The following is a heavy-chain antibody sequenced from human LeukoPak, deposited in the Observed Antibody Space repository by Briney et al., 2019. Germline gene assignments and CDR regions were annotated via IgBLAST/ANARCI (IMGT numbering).Heavy chain of an antibody. CDR1: GGYVSSINYF. CDR3: ARRSSTGSYFED. V-gene: IGHV4-39*01. D-gene: IGHD1-26*01. J-gene: IGHJ4*02. CDR2: ISYSGST. Sequence: SETLSLTRTVSGGYVSSINYFWAYIRQPPGTGLEWIGTISYSGSTYYNPSLESRVAVSVDTSKNEVSLKLSSVTAADTAVYYCARRSSTGSYFEDWGQGTLVTVSS.